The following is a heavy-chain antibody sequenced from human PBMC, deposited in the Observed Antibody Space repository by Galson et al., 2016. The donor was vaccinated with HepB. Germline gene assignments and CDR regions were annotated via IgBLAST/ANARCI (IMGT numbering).Heavy chain of an antibody. Sequence: SLRLSCAASGFTFRAYTMNWVRQAPGKGLQWVSSISSGSRHISNADSLKGRFSISRDDAKNSVFLQMNSPAVDDTAKYFCARDRADIVAAPSSIRNYYGMDVWGQGTTVTVSS. J-gene: IGHJ6*02. CDR2: ISSGSRHI. V-gene: IGHV3-21*04. CDR3: ARDRADIVAAPSSIRNYYGMDV. CDR1: GFTFRAYT. D-gene: IGHD5-12*01.